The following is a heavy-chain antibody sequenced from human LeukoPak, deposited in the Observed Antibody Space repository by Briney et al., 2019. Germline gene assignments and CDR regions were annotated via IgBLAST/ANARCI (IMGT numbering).Heavy chain of an antibody. CDR3: ARTQLDLDGFDI. Sequence: PGGTLRLSCKASGFIFGDYYMNWIRQAPGKGLECLSYISSGTINHSNYADSVKGRFTISRDNARNSLYLQMNSLRGEDTAVYYCARTQLDLDGFDIWGQGTTVTISS. J-gene: IGHJ3*02. V-gene: IGHV3-11*06. CDR1: GFIFGDYY. D-gene: IGHD1-1*01. CDR2: ISSGTINHS.